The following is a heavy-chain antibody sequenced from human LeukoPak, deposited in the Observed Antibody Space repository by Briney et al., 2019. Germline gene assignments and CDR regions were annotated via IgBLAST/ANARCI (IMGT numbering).Heavy chain of an antibody. CDR1: GFTLTNHG. D-gene: IGHD2-15*01. J-gene: IGHJ4*02. V-gene: IGHV3-23*01. Sequence: GGSLRLSCAVSGFTLTNHGVSWVRQAPGKGLEWVSIITGIGGKYYGDSVKGRFVPSRDNFKNTVYMQMSSLRAEDTATYYCAKDYCRDGNCPFPFLDSWGQGTLVTVSS. CDR2: ITGIGGK. CDR3: AKDYCRDGNCPFPFLDS.